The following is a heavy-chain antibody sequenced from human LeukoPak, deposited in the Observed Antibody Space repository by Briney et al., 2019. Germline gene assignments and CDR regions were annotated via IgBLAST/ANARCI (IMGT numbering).Heavy chain of an antibody. CDR1: GFTFSDYA. CDR2: ISKDGSDK. J-gene: IGHJ4*02. CDR3: ARGVPYDSWSGPHYSDY. V-gene: IGHV3-30-3*01. Sequence: GGSLRLSCAASGFTFSDYAMHWVRQAPGKGLEWVAVISKDGSDKYYPGSVRGRFTISRDNSKNTIYLQMDSLRAEDTAIYYCARGVPYDSWSGPHYSDYWGQGTLVTVSS. D-gene: IGHD3-3*01.